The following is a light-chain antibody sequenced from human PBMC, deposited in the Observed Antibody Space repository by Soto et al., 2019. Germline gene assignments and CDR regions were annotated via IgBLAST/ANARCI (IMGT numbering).Light chain of an antibody. CDR2: EVS. CDR3: ISYTSSSTLV. Sequence: QSVLTQPASVSGSPGQSITISCTGTSSDVGGYNHVSWYQLHPGKAPKLMVYEVSNRPSGVSNRFSGSKSGNTASLTISGLQAEDEADYYCISYTSSSTLVFRTGTKVTV. V-gene: IGLV2-14*01. J-gene: IGLJ1*01. CDR1: SSDVGGYNH.